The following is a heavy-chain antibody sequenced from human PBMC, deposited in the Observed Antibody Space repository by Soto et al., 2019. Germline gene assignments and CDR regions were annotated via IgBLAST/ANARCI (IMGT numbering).Heavy chain of an antibody. J-gene: IGHJ5*02. CDR2: ISSSSSYI. Sequence: GGSLRLSCAASGFTFSSYSMNWVRQAPGKGLEWVSSISSSSSYIYYADSVKGRFTLSRDNAKNSLYLQMNSLRAEDTAVYYCARDWYQLLLVKGGQNWFDPWGQGTLVTVSS. D-gene: IGHD2-2*01. V-gene: IGHV3-21*01. CDR3: ARDWYQLLLVKGGQNWFDP. CDR1: GFTFSSYS.